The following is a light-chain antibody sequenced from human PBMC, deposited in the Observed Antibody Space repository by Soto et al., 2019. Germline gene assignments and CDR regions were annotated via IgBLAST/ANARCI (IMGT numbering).Light chain of an antibody. CDR3: QQYDDWPPYT. CDR1: QSISTN. Sequence: EIVMTQSPATLSVSPGERVTLSCKASQSISTNLAWYQQKSGQAPSLLIYGAFTRATGIPARFSGSGSGTEFTVTISSLQSEDFAVYYCQQYDDWPPYTFGQGTKLEIK. V-gene: IGKV3-15*01. CDR2: GAF. J-gene: IGKJ2*01.